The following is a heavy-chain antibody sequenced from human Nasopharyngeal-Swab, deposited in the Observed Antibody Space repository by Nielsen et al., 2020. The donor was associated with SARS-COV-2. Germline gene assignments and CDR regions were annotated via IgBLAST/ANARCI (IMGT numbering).Heavy chain of an antibody. Sequence: GSLRLSCAVYGGSFSGYYWSWIRQPPGKGLEWIGEINHIGSTNYNPSLKSRVTISVDTSKNQFSLKLSSVTAADTAVYYCARGSVDYYDSSGYMSYWGQGTLVTVSS. CDR1: GGSFSGYY. CDR2: INHIGST. J-gene: IGHJ4*02. CDR3: ARGSVDYYDSSGYMSY. D-gene: IGHD3-22*01. V-gene: IGHV4-34*01.